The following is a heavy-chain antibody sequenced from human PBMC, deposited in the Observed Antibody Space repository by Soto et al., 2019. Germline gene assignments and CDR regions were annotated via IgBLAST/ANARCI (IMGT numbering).Heavy chain of an antibody. V-gene: IGHV3-9*01. J-gene: IGHJ3*02. D-gene: IGHD3-10*01. Sequence: EVQLVESGGGLVQPGRSLRLSCAASGFTFDDYAMHWVRQAPGKGMEWVSGISWNSGSIGYAYSVKGRFTISSDNAKDSLYLQMSSLRAEDTALYYCAISLFTVVRGDDAFDIWGQGTMVTVSS. CDR1: GFTFDDYA. CDR2: ISWNSGSI. CDR3: AISLFTVVRGDDAFDI.